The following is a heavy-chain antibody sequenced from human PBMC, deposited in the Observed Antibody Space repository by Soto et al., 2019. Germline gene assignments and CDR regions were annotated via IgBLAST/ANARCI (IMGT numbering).Heavy chain of an antibody. Sequence: QVQLQESGPGLVKPSETLSLTCTVSGGSISSYYWSWIRQPPGKGLEWIGYIYYSGSTNYNPSLKSRVTISVDTSKNQCSLKLSSVTAADTAVYYCARVKVATHERWFDPWGQGTLVTVSS. CDR1: GGSISSYY. J-gene: IGHJ5*02. CDR2: IYYSGST. CDR3: ARVKVATHERWFDP. D-gene: IGHD2-15*01. V-gene: IGHV4-59*01.